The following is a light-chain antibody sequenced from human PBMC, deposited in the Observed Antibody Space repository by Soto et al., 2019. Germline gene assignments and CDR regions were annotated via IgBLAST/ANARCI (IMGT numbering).Light chain of an antibody. CDR2: SNN. V-gene: IGLV1-47*02. CDR3: AACDDSLSGRV. J-gene: IGLJ3*02. CDR1: SSNIGSNY. Sequence: QAVVTQPPSASGTPGQRVTISCSGSSSNIGSNYVYWYQQLPGTAPKLLIYSNNQRPSGVPDRFSGSKSGTSASLAISGLRSEDEADYYCAACDDSLSGRVFGGGTKLTVL.